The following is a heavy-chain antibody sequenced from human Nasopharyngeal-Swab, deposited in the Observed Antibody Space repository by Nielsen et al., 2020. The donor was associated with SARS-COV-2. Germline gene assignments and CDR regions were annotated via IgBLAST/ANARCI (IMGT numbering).Heavy chain of an antibody. V-gene: IGHV3-33*01. CDR3: TTEGTGTVTMARGDAFDI. CDR2: IWYDGSNK. J-gene: IGHJ3*02. Sequence: VRQAPGKGLEWVAVIWYDGSNKYYADSVKGRFTISRDNSKNTLYLQMNSLKTEDTAVYYCTTEGTGTVTMARGDAFDIWGQGTMVTVSS. D-gene: IGHD4-17*01.